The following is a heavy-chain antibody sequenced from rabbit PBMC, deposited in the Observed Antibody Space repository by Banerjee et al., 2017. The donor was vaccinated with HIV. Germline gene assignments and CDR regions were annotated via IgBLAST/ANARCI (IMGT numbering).Heavy chain of an antibody. J-gene: IGHJ4*01. D-gene: IGHD4-1*01. Sequence: QEQLEESGGGLVKPEGSLTLTCKASGFDLSNYWMCWVRQAPGKGLQWIACMDSGSGGSTYYANWVNGRFSFSRENTQNTVSLQLTSLTAADTATYFCARDLAGVIGWNFGLWGPGTLVTVS. V-gene: IGHV1S45*01. CDR3: ARDLAGVIGWNFGL. CDR2: MDSGSGGST. CDR1: GFDLSNYW.